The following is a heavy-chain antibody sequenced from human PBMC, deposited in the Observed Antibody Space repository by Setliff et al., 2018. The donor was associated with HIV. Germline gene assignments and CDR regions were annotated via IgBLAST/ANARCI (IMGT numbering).Heavy chain of an antibody. J-gene: IGHJ4*02. CDR1: GGSISNSRYY. CDR3: ARDMVRGVMDY. Sequence: PSETLSLTCTVSGGSISNSRYYWSWIRQPPGKGLEWIGSIYYSGSTYYNPSLKSRVTISVDTSKTQFSLKLSSLTAADTAVYYCARDMVRGVMDYWGQGTLVTVSS. D-gene: IGHD3-10*01. V-gene: IGHV4-39*07. CDR2: IYYSGST.